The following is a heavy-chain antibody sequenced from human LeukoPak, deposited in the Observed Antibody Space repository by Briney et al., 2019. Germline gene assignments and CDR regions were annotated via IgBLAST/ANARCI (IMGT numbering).Heavy chain of an antibody. CDR1: GGSISSYY. CDR2: IYYSGST. CDR3: ARDLRVAVAGTRWFDP. V-gene: IGHV4-59*01. J-gene: IGHJ5*02. D-gene: IGHD6-19*01. Sequence: SETLSLTCTVSGGSISSYYWSWIRQPPGKGLEWIGYIYYSGSTNYNPSLKSRVTISVDTSKSQFSLKLSSVTAADTAVYYCARDLRVAVAGTRWFDPWGQGTLVTVSS.